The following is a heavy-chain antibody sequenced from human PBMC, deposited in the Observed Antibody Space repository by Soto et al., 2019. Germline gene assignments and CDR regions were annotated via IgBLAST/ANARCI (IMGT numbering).Heavy chain of an antibody. J-gene: IGHJ4*02. Sequence: QVQLVESGGGVVQPGRSLRLSCAASGFTFSSYAMHWVRQAPGKGLEWVAVISYDGSNKYYADSVKGRFTISRDNSKNTLYLQMNSLRAEDTAVYYCAIEVPVTPLGFDYWGQGTLVTVSS. CDR3: AIEVPVTPLGFDY. D-gene: IGHD3-16*02. CDR1: GFTFSSYA. V-gene: IGHV3-30-3*01. CDR2: ISYDGSNK.